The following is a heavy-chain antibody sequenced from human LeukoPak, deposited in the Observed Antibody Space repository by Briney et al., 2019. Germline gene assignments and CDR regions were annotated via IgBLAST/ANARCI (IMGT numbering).Heavy chain of an antibody. D-gene: IGHD3-10*01. CDR1: GYSISSGYY. Sequence: SETLSLTCTVSGYSISSGYYWGWIRQPPGKGLEWIGNIYNSGSTYYNPSLKSRVTISLDTSKNQFSLKLSSVTAADTAVYYCARDPGGSGSYLDYWGQGTLVTVSS. J-gene: IGHJ4*02. CDR3: ARDPGGSGSYLDY. V-gene: IGHV4-38-2*02. CDR2: IYNSGST.